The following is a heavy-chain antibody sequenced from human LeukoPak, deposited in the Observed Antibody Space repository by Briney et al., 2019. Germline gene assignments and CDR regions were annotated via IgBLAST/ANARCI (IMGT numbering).Heavy chain of an antibody. CDR3: AKSSGWGDIDC. J-gene: IGHJ4*02. Sequence: PGGSLRLSCAASGFTFSTYAMNWIRQAPGKGLEWVSSISSTGTYIYYGDLVEGRFTISRDNAKNSLYLQMNSLRAEDTAVFYCAKSSGWGDIDCWGQGTLVTVSS. CDR1: GFTFSTYA. D-gene: IGHD6-19*01. V-gene: IGHV3-21*01. CDR2: ISSTGTYI.